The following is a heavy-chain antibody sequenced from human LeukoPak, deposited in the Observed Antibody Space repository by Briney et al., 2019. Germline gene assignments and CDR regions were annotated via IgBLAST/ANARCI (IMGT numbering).Heavy chain of an antibody. D-gene: IGHD5-24*01. Sequence: GASVKVSCKASGYTFTGYFMHWVRQAPGQGLEWMGWINPSSGGTNYAQKFQGRVTMTRDTSISTAYMELSSLRSEDTAVYYCATSVRDGYKYGAWGQGTLVTVSS. CDR3: ATSVRDGYKYGA. J-gene: IGHJ5*02. CDR1: GYTFTGYF. CDR2: INPSSGGT. V-gene: IGHV1-2*02.